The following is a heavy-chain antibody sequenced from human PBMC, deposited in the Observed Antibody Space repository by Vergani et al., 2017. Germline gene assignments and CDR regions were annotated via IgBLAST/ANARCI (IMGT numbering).Heavy chain of an antibody. D-gene: IGHD6-19*01. V-gene: IGHV4-34*01. CDR3: ASDTHSGQRADR. Sequence: QAQLQQWGAGLLKPSETLSLTCAVSGGSLSGYFWSWIRQSPGKGLEWIGDINHRGDTKYNPSLKSRVTMSVDTSKNQFSLTLTSVTAADTAVYYCASDTHSGQRADRWGQGILVTVTS. J-gene: IGHJ5*02. CDR1: GGSLSGYF. CDR2: INHRGDT.